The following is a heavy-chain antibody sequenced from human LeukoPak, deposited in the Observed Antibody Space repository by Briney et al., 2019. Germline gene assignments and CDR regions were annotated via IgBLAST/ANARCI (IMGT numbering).Heavy chain of an antibody. D-gene: IGHD3-22*01. CDR3: ARDSYDSPSSDY. Sequence: GGSLRLSCAAYGFTFSDYYMSWIRQAPGKGLEWVSYISSSGSTIYYADSVKGRFTISRGNAKNSLYLQMNSLRAEDTAVYYCARDSYDSPSSDYWGQGTLVTVSS. V-gene: IGHV3-11*01. CDR2: ISSSGSTI. J-gene: IGHJ4*02. CDR1: GFTFSDYY.